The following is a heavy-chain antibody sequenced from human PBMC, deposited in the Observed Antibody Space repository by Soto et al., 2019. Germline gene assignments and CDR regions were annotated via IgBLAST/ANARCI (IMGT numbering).Heavy chain of an antibody. V-gene: IGHV3-66*01. CDR3: ARVRGGYDLFFDY. Sequence: GGSLRLSCAASGFTVSSNYMSWVRQAPGKGLEWVSVIYSGGSTYYADSVKGRFTISRDNSKNTLYLQMNSLRAEDTAVYYCARVRGGYDLFFDYWGQGTLVTVSS. CDR1: GFTVSSNY. J-gene: IGHJ4*02. D-gene: IGHD5-12*01. CDR2: IYSGGST.